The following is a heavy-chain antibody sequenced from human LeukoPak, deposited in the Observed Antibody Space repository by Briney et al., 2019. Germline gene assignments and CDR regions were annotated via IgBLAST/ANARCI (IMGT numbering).Heavy chain of an antibody. D-gene: IGHD4-23*01. CDR1: GFTFSSYS. CDR2: ISSSSITI. J-gene: IGHJ1*01. V-gene: IGHV3-48*04. Sequence: PGGSLRLSCAASGFTFSSYSMNWVRQAPGKGLEWVSYISSSSITIYYADSVRGRFTISRDNGKNSLYLQMNSLRAEDTAVYYCARVRDYGGKGTEYFQHWGQGTLVTVSS. CDR3: ARVRDYGGKGTEYFQH.